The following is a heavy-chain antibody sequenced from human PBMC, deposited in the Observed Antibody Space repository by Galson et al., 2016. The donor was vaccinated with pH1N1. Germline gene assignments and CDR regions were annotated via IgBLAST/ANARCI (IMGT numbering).Heavy chain of an antibody. V-gene: IGHV3-74*01. D-gene: IGHD1-26*01. CDR3: SRGGGSSGPPNHAFDI. CDR2: INSDGGGT. Sequence: SLRLSCAASGFTFSTYWMHWVRQAPGKGLVWVSRINSDGGGTSYADSVKGRFTISRGNAKNTLYLQMNTLRAEDTAVYYCSRGGGSSGPPNHAFDIWGQGTMVTVSS. J-gene: IGHJ3*02. CDR1: GFTFSTYW.